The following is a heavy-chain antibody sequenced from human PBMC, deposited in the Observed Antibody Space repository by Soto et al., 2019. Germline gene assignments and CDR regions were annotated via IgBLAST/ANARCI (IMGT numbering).Heavy chain of an antibody. V-gene: IGHV1-18*04. CDR3: ARVGDIVVVGPWFDP. J-gene: IGHJ5*02. CDR2: ISGDSGET. Sequence: ASVKVSCKASGYIFTTYGISWVRQAPGQGLEWMGCISGDSGETKFSQKFQGRVTMTTDTSTSTAYMELRSLTSDDTAVYYCARVGDIVVVGPWFDPWGQGTLVTVSS. CDR1: GYIFTTYG. D-gene: IGHD2-2*01.